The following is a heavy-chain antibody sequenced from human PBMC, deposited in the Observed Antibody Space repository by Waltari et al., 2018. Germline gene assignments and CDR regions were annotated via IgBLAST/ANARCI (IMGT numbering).Heavy chain of an antibody. V-gene: IGHV4-34*01. J-gene: IGHJ5*02. Sequence: QVQLQQWGAGLLKPSETLSLTCAVYGGSFSGYYWSWIRQPPGKGLEWIGEINHRGSTNYNPSRKRRVTISVDTSKNQFSLKLSSGTAADTAVYYCARGPMTTVVTLPGWFDPWGQGTLVTVSS. CDR3: ARGPMTTVVTLPGWFDP. D-gene: IGHD4-17*01. CDR2: INHRGST. CDR1: GGSFSGYY.